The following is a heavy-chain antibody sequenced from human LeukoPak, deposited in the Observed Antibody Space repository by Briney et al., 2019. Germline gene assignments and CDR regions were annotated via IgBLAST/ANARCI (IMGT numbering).Heavy chain of an antibody. J-gene: IGHJ6*04. D-gene: IGHD3-10*01. CDR1: GGSISSGDYY. Sequence: SQTLSLTCTVSGGSISSGDYYWSWIRQPPGKGLEWIGYIYYSGSTYYNPSLKSRVTISVDTSKNQFSLKLSSVTAADTAVYYCARDLDNDYYGSGSYGMDVWGKGTTVTVSS. V-gene: IGHV4-30-4*08. CDR2: IYYSGST. CDR3: ARDLDNDYYGSGSYGMDV.